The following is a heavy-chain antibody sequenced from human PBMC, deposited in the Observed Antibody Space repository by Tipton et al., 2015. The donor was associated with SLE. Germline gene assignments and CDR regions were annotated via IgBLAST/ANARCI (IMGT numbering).Heavy chain of an antibody. CDR1: GYSISSGYY. CDR2: IYYSGST. D-gene: IGHD5-24*01. Sequence: TLSLTCAVSGYSISSGYYWGWIRQPPGKGLEWIGYIYYSGSTNYDPSLKSRVTISVDTSKNQFSLKLSSVTAADTAVYYCARGDGYNFDYWGQGTLVTVSS. J-gene: IGHJ4*02. CDR3: ARGDGYNFDY. V-gene: IGHV4-38-2*01.